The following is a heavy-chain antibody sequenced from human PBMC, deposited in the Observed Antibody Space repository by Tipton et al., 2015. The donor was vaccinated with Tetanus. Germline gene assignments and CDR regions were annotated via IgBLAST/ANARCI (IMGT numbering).Heavy chain of an antibody. V-gene: IGHV5-51*01. D-gene: IGHD3-10*01. CDR2: IYPGYSRV. Sequence: MQLVQSGAEVKKPGESLKISCKTSGYTFTNFWIGWVRQMPGKGLEWMGIIYPGYSRVIYSPSFQGHVPISADKSITTAYLHWSSLQASDTAMYFCARTGSPFDYWGQGTPITVSS. J-gene: IGHJ4*02. CDR3: ARTGSPFDY. CDR1: GYTFTNFW.